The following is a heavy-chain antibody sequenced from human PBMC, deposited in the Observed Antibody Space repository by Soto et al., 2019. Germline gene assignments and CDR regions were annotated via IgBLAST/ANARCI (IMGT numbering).Heavy chain of an antibody. CDR3: ASIADY. J-gene: IGHJ4*02. D-gene: IGHD2-15*01. Sequence: QVQLVQSGGGVVQPGGTLRLSCAASGFTVTTYGMQWVRQAPGKGLEWVARLTHDGARDFYADSVQGRFTISRDTSKNTLYLQMNSRRLEDTAVYYCASIADYWGQGTLVTVSS. V-gene: IGHV3-30*05. CDR2: LTHDGARD. CDR1: GFTVTTYG.